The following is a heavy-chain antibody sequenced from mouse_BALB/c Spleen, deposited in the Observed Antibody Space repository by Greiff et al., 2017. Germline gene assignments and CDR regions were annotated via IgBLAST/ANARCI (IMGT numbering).Heavy chain of an antibody. Sequence: QVQLQQPGAELVKPGASVKLSCKASGYTFTSYWMHWVKQRPGQGLEWIGEINPSNGRTNYNEKFKSKATLTVDKSSSTAYMQLSSLTSEDSAVYYWARPYGYEWAWFAYWGQGTLVTVSA. CDR2: INPSNGRT. V-gene: IGHV1S81*02. D-gene: IGHD2-2*01. CDR3: ARPYGYEWAWFAY. J-gene: IGHJ3*01. CDR1: GYTFTSYW.